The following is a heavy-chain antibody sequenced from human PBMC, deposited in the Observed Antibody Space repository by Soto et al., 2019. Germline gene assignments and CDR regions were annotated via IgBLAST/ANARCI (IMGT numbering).Heavy chain of an antibody. CDR1: GFTFSSYA. V-gene: IGHV3-23*01. D-gene: IGHD3-10*01. CDR3: AKGSGSYYDPEYYFDY. CDR2: ISGSGGRT. Sequence: EVQLLESGGGLVQPGGSLRLSCAASGFTFSSYAMSWVRQAPGKGLEWVSAISGSGGRTYYAASVKGRFTISRDNSKNTLYLKMNSLRAEDTAVYYCAKGSGSYYDPEYYFDYWGQGNLVTVSS. J-gene: IGHJ4*02.